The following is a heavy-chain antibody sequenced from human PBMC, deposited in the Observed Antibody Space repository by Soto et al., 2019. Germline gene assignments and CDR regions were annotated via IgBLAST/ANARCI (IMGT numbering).Heavy chain of an antibody. V-gene: IGHV4-59*01. CDR2: IYYSGST. CDR1: GGSISSCY. CDR3: ARAHFGCSGGSCYSTFDY. J-gene: IGHJ4*02. Sequence: TSETLSLTCTVSGGSISSCYWSWIRQPPGKGLEWIGYIYYSGSTNYNPSLKSRVTISVDTSKNQFSLKLSSVTAADTAVYYCARAHFGCSGGSCYSTFDYWGQGTLVTVSS. D-gene: IGHD2-15*01.